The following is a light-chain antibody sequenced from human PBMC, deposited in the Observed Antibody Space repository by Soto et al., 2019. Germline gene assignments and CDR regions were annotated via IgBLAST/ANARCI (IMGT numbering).Light chain of an antibody. V-gene: IGKV1-39*01. CDR1: QSISNY. J-gene: IGKJ1*01. Sequence: DIQMTQSPSSLSASVGDRVTVTCRASQSISNYLSWYQQIPGKAPKLLIFAASTLRSGVSSRFSGSGSGTDFTLTISSLQPEDFATYYCQQSYNTPWTFGQGTKVEIK. CDR3: QQSYNTPWT. CDR2: AAS.